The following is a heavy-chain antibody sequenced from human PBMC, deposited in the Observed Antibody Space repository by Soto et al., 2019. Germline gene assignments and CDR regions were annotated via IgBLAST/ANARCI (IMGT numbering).Heavy chain of an antibody. D-gene: IGHD3-3*01. CDR1: GDSISSRSYY. J-gene: IGHJ6*02. CDR2: IYYSGST. Sequence: PSETLSLTCTVAGDSISSRSYYWGWIRNAPGKGLEWIGSIYYSGSTYNNPSLKSRVTISVDTSKNQFSLKLSSVTAADTAVYYCARQHYDFWSGYYYYYGMDVWGQGTTVTVSS. CDR3: ARQHYDFWSGYYYYYGMDV. V-gene: IGHV4-39*01.